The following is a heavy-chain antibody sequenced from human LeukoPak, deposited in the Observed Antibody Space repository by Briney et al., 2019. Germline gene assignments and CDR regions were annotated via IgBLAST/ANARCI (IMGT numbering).Heavy chain of an antibody. CDR2: ISYDGSNK. V-gene: IGHV3-30*03. CDR3: ASIAAAGTFDY. D-gene: IGHD6-13*01. J-gene: IGHJ4*02. Sequence: GGSLRLSCAASGSTFSSYGMHWVRQAPGKGLEWVAVISYDGSNKYYADSVKGRFTISRDNSKNTLYLQMNSLRAEDTAVYYCASIAAAGTFDYWGQGTLVTVSS. CDR1: GSTFSSYG.